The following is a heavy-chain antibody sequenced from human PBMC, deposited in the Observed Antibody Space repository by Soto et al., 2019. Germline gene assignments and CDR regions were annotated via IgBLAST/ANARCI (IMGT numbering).Heavy chain of an antibody. D-gene: IGHD6-13*01. V-gene: IGHV4-39*01. J-gene: IGHJ1*01. CDR1: GGSISSSSYY. CDR3: ARGIAAAGNEYFQH. Sequence: PSETLSLTCTVSGGSISSSSYYWGWIRQPPGKGLEWIGSIYYSGSTYYNPSLKSRVTISVDTSKNQFSLKLSSVTAADTAVYYCARGIAAAGNEYFQHWDQGTLVTVSS. CDR2: IYYSGST.